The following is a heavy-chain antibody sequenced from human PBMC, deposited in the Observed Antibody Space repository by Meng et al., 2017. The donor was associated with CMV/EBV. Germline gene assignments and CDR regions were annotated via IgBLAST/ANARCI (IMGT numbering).Heavy chain of an antibody. V-gene: IGHV3-11*04. CDR1: GFTFSDYY. CDR3: ASYWNYRADY. J-gene: IGHJ4*02. D-gene: IGHD1-7*01. Sequence: LSLTCAASGFTFSDYYMSWIRQAPGKGPEWVSYISSSGSTIYYADSVKGRFTISRDNAKNSLYLQMNSLRAEDTAVYYCASYWNYRADYWGQGTLVTVSS. CDR2: ISSSGSTI.